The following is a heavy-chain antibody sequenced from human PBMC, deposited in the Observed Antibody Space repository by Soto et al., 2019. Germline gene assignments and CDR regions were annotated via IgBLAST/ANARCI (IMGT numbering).Heavy chain of an antibody. V-gene: IGHV4-31*03. J-gene: IGHJ5*02. CDR2: IYYSGST. CDR3: ARGWDDYDSSGHNPNWFDP. Sequence: PSETLSLTCTVSGGSISSGGYYWSWIRQHPGKGLEWIGYIYYSGSTYYNPSLKSRVTISVDTSKNQFSLKLSSATAADTAVYYCARGWDDYDSSGHNPNWFDPWGQGTLVTVSS. CDR1: GGSISSGGYY. D-gene: IGHD3-22*01.